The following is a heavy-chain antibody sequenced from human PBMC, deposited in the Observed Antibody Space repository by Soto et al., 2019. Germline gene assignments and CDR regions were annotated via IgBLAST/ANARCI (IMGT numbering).Heavy chain of an antibody. D-gene: IGHD5-18*01. J-gene: IGHJ4*02. Sequence: QVQVQQWGAGLLKPSETLSLTCSVYGVSLSGYYWNWIRQPPGKGLEWIGEIDESGITNYNSSLKSRVTISIDTSKSLLSLKLRSVNAADTAVYYCARSGAWIPDYWGQGILVTVSS. CDR3: ARSGAWIPDY. V-gene: IGHV4-34*01. CDR1: GVSLSGYY. CDR2: IDESGIT.